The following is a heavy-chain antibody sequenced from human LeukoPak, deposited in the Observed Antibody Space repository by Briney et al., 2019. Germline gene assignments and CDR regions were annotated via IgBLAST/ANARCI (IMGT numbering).Heavy chain of an antibody. CDR1: GFTFSSYA. CDR2: ISGSGGST. V-gene: IGHV3-23*01. CDR3: AKLRWQQFAGWYFDY. J-gene: IGHJ4*02. D-gene: IGHD5-24*01. Sequence: GGSLRLSCAASGFTFSSYAMSWVRQAPGKGLEWVSAISGSGGSTYYADSVKGRFTISRDNSKNTLYLQMNSLRAEDTAVYYCAKLRWQQFAGWYFDYWGQGTLVTVSS.